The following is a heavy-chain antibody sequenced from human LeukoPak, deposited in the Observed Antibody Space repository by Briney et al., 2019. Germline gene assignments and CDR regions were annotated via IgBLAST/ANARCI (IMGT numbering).Heavy chain of an antibody. CDR3: ARYDVWGSYRAFDY. D-gene: IGHD3-16*02. CDR1: GYSISSGYY. CDR2: IYHSGST. J-gene: IGHJ4*02. Sequence: PSETLSLTCTVSGYSISSGYYWGWIRRPPGKGLEWIGSIYHSGSTYYNPSLKSRVTISVDTSKNQFSLKLSSVTAADTAVYYCARYDVWGSYRAFDYWGQGTLVTVSS. V-gene: IGHV4-38-2*02.